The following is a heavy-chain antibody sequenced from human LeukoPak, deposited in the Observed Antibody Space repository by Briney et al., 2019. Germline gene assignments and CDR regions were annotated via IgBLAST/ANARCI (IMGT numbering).Heavy chain of an antibody. Sequence: PGGSLRLSCAASGFTFSTYAMSWVRQAPGKGLEWVSALSDSGGSTYFADSVKGRFTISRDISKNTLYLQMNSLRAEDTAVYYCAKRTGFSGFNNNYFNYWGQGTLVTVSS. J-gene: IGHJ4*02. CDR2: LSDSGGST. V-gene: IGHV3-23*01. CDR3: AKRTGFSGFNNNYFNY. D-gene: IGHD5-12*01. CDR1: GFTFSTYA.